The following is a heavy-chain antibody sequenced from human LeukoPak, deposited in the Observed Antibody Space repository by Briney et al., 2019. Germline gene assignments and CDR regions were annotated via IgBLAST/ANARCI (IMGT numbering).Heavy chain of an antibody. CDR1: GGSISSSSYY. J-gene: IGHJ6*03. CDR2: IYYSGTT. V-gene: IGHV4-39*07. Sequence: PSETLSLTCTVSGGSISSSSYYWGWIRQPPGQGLEWIGYIYYSGTTYYNPSLKSRVTISVDTSKNQFSLKLSSVTAADTAVYYCAREGYCSSTSCYRRDYYYYMDVWGKGTTVTVSS. CDR3: AREGYCSSTSCYRRDYYYYMDV. D-gene: IGHD2-2*01.